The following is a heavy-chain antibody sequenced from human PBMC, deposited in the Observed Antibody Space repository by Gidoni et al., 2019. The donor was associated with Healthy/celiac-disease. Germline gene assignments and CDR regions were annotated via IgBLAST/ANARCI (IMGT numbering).Heavy chain of an antibody. J-gene: IGHJ6*02. CDR2: ISGSGGST. Sequence: EVQLLESGGGLVQPGGSLRLSCAASGFTFSSYAMSWVRQAPGKGLGWVSAISGSGGSTYYAESVKGRFTISRDNSKNTLYLQMNSLRAEDTAVYYCKTTVTPGRYYYYGMDVWGQGTTVTVSS. V-gene: IGHV3-23*01. CDR1: GFTFSSYA. D-gene: IGHD4-17*01. CDR3: KTTVTPGRYYYYGMDV.